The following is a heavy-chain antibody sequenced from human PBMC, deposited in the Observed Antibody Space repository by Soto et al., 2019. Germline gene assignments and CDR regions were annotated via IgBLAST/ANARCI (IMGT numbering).Heavy chain of an antibody. Sequence: QVQLVESGGGVVQPGRSLRLSCAASGFIFSSYGMHWVRQAPGKGLEWVAVISDEGSHTYYADSVKGRFTITRDNSKNTLYLQMNILRPEDTAVYYCAKEVHCGGGSCSWSEGFDYWGQGTLLTVSS. CDR1: GFIFSSYG. V-gene: IGHV3-30*18. J-gene: IGHJ4*02. CDR2: ISDEGSHT. D-gene: IGHD2-15*01. CDR3: AKEVHCGGGSCSWSEGFDY.